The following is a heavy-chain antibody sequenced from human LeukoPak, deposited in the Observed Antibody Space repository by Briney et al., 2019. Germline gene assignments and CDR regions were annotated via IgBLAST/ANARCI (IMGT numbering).Heavy chain of an antibody. CDR2: INSRGST. Sequence: SETLSLTCPASGASISSSDYFWSWIRQPAGKGLEWIRRINSRGSTNYNPSLKSRVTLSVDTSKNQFSLKLTSVTVADTAVYYCARYRLGWFDPWRQGTLVTVCS. V-gene: IGHV4-61*02. CDR1: GASISSSDYF. J-gene: IGHJ5*02. CDR3: ARYRLGWFDP. D-gene: IGHD6-25*01.